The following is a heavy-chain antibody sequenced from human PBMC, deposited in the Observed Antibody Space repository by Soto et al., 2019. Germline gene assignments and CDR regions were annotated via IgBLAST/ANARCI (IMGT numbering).Heavy chain of an antibody. CDR1: GGSISSGGYS. J-gene: IGHJ4*02. CDR2: IYHSGST. CDR3: ARVPDY. V-gene: IGHV4-30-2*01. Sequence: SETLSLTCAVYGGSISSGGYSWSWIRQPPGKGLEWTGYIYHSGSTYYNPSLKSRVTISVDRSKNQFSLKLSSVTAADTAVSYCARVPDYWGQGTLVTVSS.